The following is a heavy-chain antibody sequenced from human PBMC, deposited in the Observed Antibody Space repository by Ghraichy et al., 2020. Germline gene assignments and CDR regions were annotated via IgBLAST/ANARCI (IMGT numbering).Heavy chain of an antibody. CDR1: GFTFSSYA. V-gene: IGHV3-23*01. D-gene: IGHD2-15*01. CDR3: AKAWGYCSGGICPEYNWLER. CDR2: ISGSGGTT. Sequence: GGSLRLSCAASGFTFSSYAMNWVRQAPGKGLEWVSRISGSGGTTYYADSVKGRFTISRDNSKNTLHLQMNSLRAEDTAVYYCAKAWGYCSGGICPEYNWLERWGQGTLVIVSS. J-gene: IGHJ5*02.